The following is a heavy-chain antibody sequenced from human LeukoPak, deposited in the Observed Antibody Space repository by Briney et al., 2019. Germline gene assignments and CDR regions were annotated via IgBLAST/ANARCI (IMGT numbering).Heavy chain of an antibody. J-gene: IGHJ4*02. CDR1: GYTFTSYD. D-gene: IGHD5-18*01. V-gene: IGHV1-8*01. CDR2: MNPNSGNT. Sequence: GASVKVSCKASGYTFTSYDINWVRQATGQGLEWMGWMNPNSGNTGYAQKFQGRVTMTRNTSISTAYMELSSLRSEDTAVYYCARGPTRGYSYGYFRFDYWGQGTLVTVSS. CDR3: ARGPTRGYSYGYFRFDY.